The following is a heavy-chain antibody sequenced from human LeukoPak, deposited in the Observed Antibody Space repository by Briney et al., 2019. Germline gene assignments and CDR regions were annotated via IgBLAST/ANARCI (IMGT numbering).Heavy chain of an antibody. CDR1: GGSISSADYY. Sequence: TSETLSLTCTVSGGSISSADYYWSWIRQHPGKGLEWIGYIHYSGRTFYNPSLKSRVSISVDTSKNQFSLRLSSVTAADTAVYYCARENCGGDCYLEYNYGMDVWGQGTTVTVSS. J-gene: IGHJ6*02. CDR3: ARENCGGDCYLEYNYGMDV. CDR2: IHYSGRT. V-gene: IGHV4-30-4*01. D-gene: IGHD2-21*02.